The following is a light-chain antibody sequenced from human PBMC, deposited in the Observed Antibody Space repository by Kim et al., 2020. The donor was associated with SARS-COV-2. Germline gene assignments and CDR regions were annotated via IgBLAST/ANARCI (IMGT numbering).Light chain of an antibody. J-gene: IGKJ4*01. CDR1: QDISNY. V-gene: IGKV1-16*01. CDR3: QQYRSYPLT. Sequence: SASVRDRVNMTCRARQDISNYLAWYQQKPGKPPKSLISAASTLRSGVPSRFSGSGSGTHFTLTISSLQPEDFATYYCQQYRSYPLTFGGGTKLEI. CDR2: AAS.